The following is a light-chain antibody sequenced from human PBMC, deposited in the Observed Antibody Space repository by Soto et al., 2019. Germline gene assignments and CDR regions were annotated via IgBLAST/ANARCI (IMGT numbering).Light chain of an antibody. CDR3: QQSYSTPYT. Sequence: DIQMTQSPSSLSASVGDRVTITCRASQSISTYLNWYQQRPGRAPKLLIYGASNLQSGVPSGFSGSGSGTEFALTISSLQPDDFATYYCQQSYSTPYTFGQGTKLEIK. J-gene: IGKJ2*01. V-gene: IGKV1-39*01. CDR2: GAS. CDR1: QSISTY.